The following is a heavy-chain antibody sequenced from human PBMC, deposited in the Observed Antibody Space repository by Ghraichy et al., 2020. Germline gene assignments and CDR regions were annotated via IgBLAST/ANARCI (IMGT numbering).Heavy chain of an antibody. CDR2: ISWNSGSI. J-gene: IGHJ6*02. V-gene: IGHV3-9*01. CDR1: GFTFDDYA. Sequence: SLNISCAASGFTFDDYAMHWVRQAPGKGLEWVSGISWNSGSIGYADSVKGRFTISRDNAKNSLYLQMNSLRAEDTALYYCAKVGRAVAGTGGYYYGMDVWGQGTTVTVSS. CDR3: AKVGRAVAGTGGYYYGMDV. D-gene: IGHD6-19*01.